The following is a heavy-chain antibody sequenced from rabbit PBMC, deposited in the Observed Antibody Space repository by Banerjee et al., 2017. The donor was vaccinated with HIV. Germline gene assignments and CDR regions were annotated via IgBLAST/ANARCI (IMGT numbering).Heavy chain of an antibody. V-gene: IGHV1S40*01. CDR1: GFSFSSGYD. CDR3: AREYDDFGDWRL. Sequence: QSLEESGGDLVKPGASLTLTCTASGFSFSSGYDMCWVRQAPGKGLEWIACIIASSGNTYYASWAKGRFTISKTSSTTLTLQMTSLTGADTATYFCAREYDDFGDWRLWGQGTLVTVS. D-gene: IGHD2-1*01. CDR2: IIASSGNT. J-gene: IGHJ3*01.